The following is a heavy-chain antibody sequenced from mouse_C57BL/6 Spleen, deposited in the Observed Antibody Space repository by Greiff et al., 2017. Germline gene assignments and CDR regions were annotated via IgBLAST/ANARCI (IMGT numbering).Heavy chain of an antibody. Sequence: EVMLVESGGGLVQPKGSLKLSCAASGFSFNTYAMNWVRQAPGKGLEWVARIRSKSHNYATYYADSVQDRFTISRDDSESMLYLQMNNLKTEDTAMYYGVRASIYYDYGFAYWGQGTLVTVSA. CDR3: VRASIYYDYGFAY. J-gene: IGHJ3*01. CDR1: GFSFNTYA. CDR2: IRSKSHNYAT. V-gene: IGHV10-1*01. D-gene: IGHD2-4*01.